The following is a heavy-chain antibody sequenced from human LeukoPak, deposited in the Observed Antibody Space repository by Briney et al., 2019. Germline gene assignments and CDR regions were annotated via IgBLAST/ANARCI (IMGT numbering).Heavy chain of an antibody. D-gene: IGHD4-23*01. CDR3: TTIRSYGGLDY. CDR1: GFTFSSYS. CDR2: ISSSSSTI. Sequence: PGGSLRLSCAASGFTFSSYSMNWVRQAPGKGLEWVSYISSSSSTIYYADSVKGRFTISRDNAKNSLYLQMNSLRAEDTAVYYCTTIRSYGGLDYWGQGTLVTVSS. V-gene: IGHV3-48*01. J-gene: IGHJ4*02.